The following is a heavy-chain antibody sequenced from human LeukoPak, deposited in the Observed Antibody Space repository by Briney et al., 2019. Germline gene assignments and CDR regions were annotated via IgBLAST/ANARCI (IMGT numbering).Heavy chain of an antibody. CDR1: GFLFNSNY. V-gene: IGHV3-53*01. CDR2: IYSGGST. D-gene: IGHD4-17*01. CDR3: ARHLSGDDI. Sequence: PGGSLRLSCGASGFLFNSNYMSGVRQAPGKGLEWVSIIYSGGSTYSADSVKGRFTISRDNSKNTLYLQMNSLRAEDTAVYYCARHLSGDDIWGQGTMVTVSS. J-gene: IGHJ3*02.